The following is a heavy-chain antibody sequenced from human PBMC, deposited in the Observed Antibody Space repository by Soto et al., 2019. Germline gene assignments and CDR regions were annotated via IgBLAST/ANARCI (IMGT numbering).Heavy chain of an antibody. CDR2: INSDGSST. D-gene: IGHD1-26*01. CDR3: ARAFLGANDYYYGMDV. V-gene: IGHV3-74*01. CDR1: GFTFSSYW. J-gene: IGHJ6*02. Sequence: GGSLRLSCAASGFTFSSYWMHWVRQAPGKGLVWVSRINSDGSSTSYADSVKGRFTISRDNAKNTLYLQMNSLRAEDTAVYYCARAFLGANDYYYGMDVWGQGTTVTVSS.